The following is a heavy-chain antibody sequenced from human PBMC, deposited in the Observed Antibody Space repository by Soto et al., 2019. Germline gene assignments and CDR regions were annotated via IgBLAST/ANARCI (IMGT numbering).Heavy chain of an antibody. V-gene: IGHV3-21*01. Sequence: GGSLRLSCAASGFTFSSYSMNWVRQAPWKGLEWVSSISSSSSYIYYADSVKGRFTISRDNAKNSLYLQMNSLRAEDTTVYYCARDLKAFGGVIVIPRNDYWGQGTLVTVSS. CDR3: ARDLKAFGGVIVIPRNDY. D-gene: IGHD3-16*02. CDR2: ISSSSSYI. J-gene: IGHJ4*02. CDR1: GFTFSSYS.